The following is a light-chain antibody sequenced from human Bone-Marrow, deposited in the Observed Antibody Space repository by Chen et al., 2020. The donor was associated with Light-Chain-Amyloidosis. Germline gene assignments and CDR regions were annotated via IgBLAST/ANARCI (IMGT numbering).Light chain of an antibody. Sequence: SYVLTQPSLVSVAPGQTATIACGGNNIGSTSVHWYQQTPGQAPLQVVYDDSDRPSGIPERMSGSISGTPATLTISRVEAGDEADYYCQVWDRSSDRPVFGGGTKLTVL. CDR2: DDS. V-gene: IGLV3-21*02. J-gene: IGLJ3*02. CDR1: NIGSTS. CDR3: QVWDRSSDRPV.